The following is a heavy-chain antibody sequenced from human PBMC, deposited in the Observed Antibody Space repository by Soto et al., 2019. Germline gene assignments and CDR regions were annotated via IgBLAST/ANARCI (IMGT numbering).Heavy chain of an antibody. CDR2: ISAHNGNT. CDR1: GYAFTTYG. J-gene: IGHJ4*02. Sequence: QVHLVQSGAEVKKPGASVKVSCKGSGYAFTTYGITWVRQAPGQGLEWMGWISAHNGNTNYAQKLQGRVTVTRDTSTSTAYMELRSLRSDDRVVYYCARGRYGDYWGQGALVTVSS. D-gene: IGHD1-1*01. CDR3: ARGRYGDY. V-gene: IGHV1-18*01.